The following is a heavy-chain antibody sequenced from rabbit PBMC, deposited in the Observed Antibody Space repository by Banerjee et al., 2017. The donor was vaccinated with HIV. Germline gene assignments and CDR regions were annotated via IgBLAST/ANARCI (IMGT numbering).Heavy chain of an antibody. D-gene: IGHD4-1*01. CDR2: IDVTKSGST. J-gene: IGHJ6*01. Sequence: EWIACIDVTKSGSTYYASWTRGRFTISKTSSTTVTLQMTSLTATDTASYFCARDLAGVIGWNFGLWGPGTLVTVS. CDR3: ARDLAGVIGWNFGL. V-gene: IGHV1S40*01.